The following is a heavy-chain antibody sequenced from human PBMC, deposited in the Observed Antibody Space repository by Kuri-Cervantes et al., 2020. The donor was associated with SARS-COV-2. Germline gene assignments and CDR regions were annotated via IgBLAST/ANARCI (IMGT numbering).Heavy chain of an antibody. CDR2: IYYSGST. CDR3: ARDNLWLDYYYMDV. D-gene: IGHD2-21*01. Sequence: GSLRLSCTVSGGSISSYYWSWIRQPPGKGLEYIGYIYYSGSTNYNPSLKGRVTISVDTSRNQLSLKLSSVTAADTAVYYCARDNLWLDYYYMDVWGKGTTVTVSS. J-gene: IGHJ6*03. V-gene: IGHV4-59*01. CDR1: GGSISSYY.